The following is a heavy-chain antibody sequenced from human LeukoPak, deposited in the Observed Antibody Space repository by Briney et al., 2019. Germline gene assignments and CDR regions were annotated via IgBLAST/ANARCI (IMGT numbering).Heavy chain of an antibody. V-gene: IGHV4-31*03. D-gene: IGHD2-2*01. J-gene: IGHJ4*02. CDR2: IYYSGST. CDR3: ASSPAGQYQLPFDY. Sequence: SETLSLTCTVSGGSISSGGYYWSWIRQHPGKGLEWIGYIYYSGSTYYNPSLKSRVTISVDTSKNQFSLKLSSVTAADTAVYYCASSPAGQYQLPFDYWGQGTLVTVSS. CDR1: GGSISSGGYY.